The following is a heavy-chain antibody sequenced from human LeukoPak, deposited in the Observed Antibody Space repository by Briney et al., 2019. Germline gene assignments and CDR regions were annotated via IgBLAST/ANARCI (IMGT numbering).Heavy chain of an antibody. J-gene: IGHJ6*03. CDR1: GYTFTSYY. CDR2: INPSGGST. D-gene: IGHD6-19*01. Sequence: GASVKVSCKASGYTFTSYYMHWVRQAPGQGLEWMGIINPSGGSTSYAQKYQGRVTMTRDTSTSTVYMELSSLRSEDTAVYYCARAVAGTPGQCYYYMDVWGKGTTVTVSS. V-gene: IGHV1-46*01. CDR3: ARAVAGTPGQCYYYMDV.